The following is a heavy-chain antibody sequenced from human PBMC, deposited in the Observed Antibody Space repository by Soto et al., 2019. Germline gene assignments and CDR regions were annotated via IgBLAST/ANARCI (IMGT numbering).Heavy chain of an antibody. CDR3: ERDISGWGLTNGHVGVDV. Sequence: QVRLVQSGTEVKKPGASVMVSCKATGYTFANYAIHWVRQAPGQDFEWMGWINAGNGNTRNSQKFQGRVTFTRDTYATTAHMEVGSLRFEDTAVYYWERDISGWGLTNGHVGVDVWSQGTTAIVSS. CDR1: GYTFANYA. J-gene: IGHJ6*02. D-gene: IGHD3-16*01. CDR2: INAGNGNT. V-gene: IGHV1-3*01.